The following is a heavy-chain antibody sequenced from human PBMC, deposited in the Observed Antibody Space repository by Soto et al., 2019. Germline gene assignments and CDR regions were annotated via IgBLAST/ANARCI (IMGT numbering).Heavy chain of an antibody. J-gene: IGHJ6*02. D-gene: IGHD3-10*01. V-gene: IGHV3-30*18. Sequence: PGGSLRLSCAASGFIFSTYGMQWVRQAPGKGLEWVAVISYDGYLKYYVDAVKGRFTVARDNSKNTLFLEMNSLRVEDTAVYFCAKDFKVSGSHYGTLNYYYGMDVWGQGTTVTVSS. CDR2: ISYDGYLK. CDR1: GFIFSTYG. CDR3: AKDFKVSGSHYGTLNYYYGMDV.